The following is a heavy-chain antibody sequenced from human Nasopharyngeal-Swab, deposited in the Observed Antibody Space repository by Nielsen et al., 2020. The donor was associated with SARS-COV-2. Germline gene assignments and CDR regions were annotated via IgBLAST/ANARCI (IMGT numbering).Heavy chain of an antibody. V-gene: IGHV3-30*03. Sequence: GESLKISCAASGFTFSSYGMHWVRQAPGKGLEWVAVISYDGSNKYYADSVKGRFTISRDNSKNTLYLQMNSLRAEDTAVYYCARDGASMVRGVPDYYYYYGMDVWGQGTTVTVSS. J-gene: IGHJ6*02. CDR1: GFTFSSYG. D-gene: IGHD3-10*01. CDR3: ARDGASMVRGVPDYYYYYGMDV. CDR2: ISYDGSNK.